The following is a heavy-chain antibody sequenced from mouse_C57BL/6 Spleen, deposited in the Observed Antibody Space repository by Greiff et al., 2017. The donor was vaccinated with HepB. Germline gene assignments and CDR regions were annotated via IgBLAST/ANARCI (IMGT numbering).Heavy chain of an antibody. D-gene: IGHD2-3*01. V-gene: IGHV1-15*01. CDR3: TSRVIYDGYPFAY. J-gene: IGHJ3*01. CDR2: IDPESGGT. Sequence: VHLVESGAELVRPGASVTLSCKASGYTFTDYEMHWVKQTPVHGLEWIGAIDPESGGTAYNQKFKGKAILTADKSSSTAYMELRSLTSEDSAVYYCTSRVIYDGYPFAYWGQGTLVTVSA. CDR1: GYTFTDYE.